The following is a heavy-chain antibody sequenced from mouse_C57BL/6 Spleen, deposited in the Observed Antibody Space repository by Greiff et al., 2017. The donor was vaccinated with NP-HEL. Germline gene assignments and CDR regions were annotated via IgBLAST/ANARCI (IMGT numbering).Heavy chain of an antibody. CDR1: GYAFSSSW. CDR2: IYPGDGDT. V-gene: IGHV1-82*01. D-gene: IGHD2-3*01. CDR3: ARGGGGYYSYWYFDV. Sequence: VQLQESGPELVKPGASVKISCKASGYAFSSSWMNWVKQRPGKGLEWIGRIYPGDGDTNYNGKFKGKATLTADKSSSTAYMQLSSLTSEDSAVYFCARGGGGYYSYWYFDVWGTGTTVTVSS. J-gene: IGHJ1*03.